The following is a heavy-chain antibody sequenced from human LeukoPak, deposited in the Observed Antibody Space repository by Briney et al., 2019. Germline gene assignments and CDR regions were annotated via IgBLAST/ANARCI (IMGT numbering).Heavy chain of an antibody. CDR2: ISSSGSTI. CDR3: ARANADLNWFDP. Sequence: PGGSLRLSCAASGFTFSSYEMNWVRQAPGKGLEWVSYISSSGSTIYYADSVKGRFTISRDNAKNSLYLQMNSLRAEDTAVYYCARANADLNWFDPWGQGTLVTVSS. V-gene: IGHV3-48*03. J-gene: IGHJ5*02. CDR1: GFTFSSYE.